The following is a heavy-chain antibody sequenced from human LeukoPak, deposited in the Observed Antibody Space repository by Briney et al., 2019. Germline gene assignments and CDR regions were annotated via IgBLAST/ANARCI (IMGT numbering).Heavy chain of an antibody. V-gene: IGHV3-30-3*01. CDR1: GFTFSSYA. J-gene: IGHJ4*02. CDR2: ISYDGSNK. Sequence: PGRSLRLSCAASGFTFSSYAMHWVRQAPGKGLEWVAVISYDGSNKYYADSVKGRFTISRDNSKNTLYLQMNSLRPEDTAVYYCAKGDPYGSGSYPVDYWGQGTLVTVSS. D-gene: IGHD3-10*01. CDR3: AKGDPYGSGSYPVDY.